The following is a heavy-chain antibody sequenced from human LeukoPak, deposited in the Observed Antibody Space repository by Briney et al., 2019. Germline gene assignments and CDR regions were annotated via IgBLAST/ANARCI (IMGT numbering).Heavy chain of an antibody. V-gene: IGHV1-69*05. J-gene: IGHJ5*02. CDR2: IIPIFGTA. Sequence: ASVKVSCKASGGTFSSSAISWVRQAPGQGLEWMGGIIPIFGTANYEQKFQGRVTITTDESTSIAYMELSSLRSEDTAVYYCARAPRKKEGNWFDPWGQGTLVTVSS. CDR3: ARAPRKKEGNWFDP. CDR1: GGTFSSSA.